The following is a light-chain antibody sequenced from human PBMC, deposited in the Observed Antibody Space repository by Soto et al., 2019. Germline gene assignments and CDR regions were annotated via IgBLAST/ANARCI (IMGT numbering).Light chain of an antibody. CDR1: SSDVGGYNY. V-gene: IGLV2-14*01. CDR3: RSYTRSSSLV. Sequence: QSVLTQPASVSGSPGQSITISCTGTSSDVGGYNYVSWYQQHPGKAPKLMIYEVSNRPSGVSNRFSGSKSGNTASLTISGLQAVDEADYICRSYTRSSSLVFGTGTKLTVL. CDR2: EVS. J-gene: IGLJ1*01.